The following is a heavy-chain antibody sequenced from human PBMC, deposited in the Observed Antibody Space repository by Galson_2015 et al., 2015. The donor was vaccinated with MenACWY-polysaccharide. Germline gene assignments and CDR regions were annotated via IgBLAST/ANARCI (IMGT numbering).Heavy chain of an antibody. CDR3: ARDPHCGAGCSIHDAFDV. V-gene: IGHV3-74*01. CDR1: GFTFSSYW. D-gene: IGHD2-21*02. J-gene: IGHJ3*01. CDR2: INTDGSST. Sequence: LRLSCAASGFTFSSYWMHWVRQAPGEGLVWVSRINTDGSSTSYADSVKGRFTVSRDNAKNTVYLQMNSLRAEDTTVYYCARDPHCGAGCSIHDAFDVWGQGTKVTVSS.